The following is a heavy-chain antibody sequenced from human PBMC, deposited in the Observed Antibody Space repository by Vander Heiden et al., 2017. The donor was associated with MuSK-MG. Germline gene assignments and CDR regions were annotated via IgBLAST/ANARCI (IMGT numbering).Heavy chain of an antibody. CDR1: GFTFSHYW. CDR2: IKLDGSER. D-gene: IGHD3-22*01. CDR3: VRDNYYDSSAKEAYDI. J-gene: IGHJ3*02. Sequence: EVQLVESGGGLVQPGGSLRLSCAASGFTFSHYWMNLVLQAPGKGWEWVANIKLDGSERNYVDSVKGRFTISRDNAKNSLSLQMNSLRAEDTAVYYCVRDNYYDSSAKEAYDIWGQGTKVTVSS. V-gene: IGHV3-7*01.